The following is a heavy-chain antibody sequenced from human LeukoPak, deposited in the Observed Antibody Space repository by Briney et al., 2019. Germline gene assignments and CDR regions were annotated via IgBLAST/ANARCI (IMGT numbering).Heavy chain of an antibody. J-gene: IGHJ4*02. V-gene: IGHV3-30*18. CDR1: GFSFSSHG. D-gene: IGHD1-26*01. CDR2: ISYDGSNK. CDR3: AKVQKRASWWEGPFDY. Sequence: PGGSLRLSCAASGFSFSSHGMHWVRQAPGKGLDWVAVISYDGSNKYYADSVKGRFTISRDNSKNTLYLQMNSLRAEDTAVYYCAKVQKRASWWEGPFDYWGQGTLVTVSS.